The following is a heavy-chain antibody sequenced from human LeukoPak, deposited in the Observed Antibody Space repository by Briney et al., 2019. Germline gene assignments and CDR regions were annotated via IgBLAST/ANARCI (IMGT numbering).Heavy chain of an antibody. Sequence: ASVNVSFTASGYTFTSYYMHWVRQAPGQGLEWMGIINPSGGSTSYAQKFQGRVTMTRDTSTSTVYMELSSLRSEDTAVYYCAILGDPRGYYFDYWGQGTLVTVSS. D-gene: IGHD4-17*01. V-gene: IGHV1-46*01. CDR1: GYTFTSYY. J-gene: IGHJ4*02. CDR2: INPSGGST. CDR3: AILGDPRGYYFDY.